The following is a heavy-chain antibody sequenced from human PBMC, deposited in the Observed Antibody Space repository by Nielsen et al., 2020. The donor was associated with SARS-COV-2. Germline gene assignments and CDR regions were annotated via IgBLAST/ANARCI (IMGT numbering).Heavy chain of an antibody. CDR3: ARVGYDYGGNFLYY. Sequence: GGSLRLSCAASGFTFSSYWMHWVRQAPGKGLVWVSRIKSDGSSTSYADSVKGRFTISKDNAKNTLYLQMNSLRAEDTAVYYCARVGYDYGGNFLYYWGQGTLVTVSS. V-gene: IGHV3-74*01. D-gene: IGHD4-23*01. CDR2: IKSDGSST. CDR1: GFTFSSYW. J-gene: IGHJ4*02.